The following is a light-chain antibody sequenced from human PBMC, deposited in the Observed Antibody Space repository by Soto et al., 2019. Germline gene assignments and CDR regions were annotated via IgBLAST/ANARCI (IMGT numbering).Light chain of an antibody. Sequence: EIVLTQSPGTLSLSPGERATLSCRASQTISSSFLAWYQQKPGQAPRLLIYRASRRAPGIPDRFSGSGSWTDLPLTISRLEPEDFALYYCHQFGSSPLDTFGPGTKVEIK. CDR1: QTISSSF. V-gene: IGKV3-20*01. CDR2: RAS. CDR3: HQFGSSPLDT. J-gene: IGKJ3*01.